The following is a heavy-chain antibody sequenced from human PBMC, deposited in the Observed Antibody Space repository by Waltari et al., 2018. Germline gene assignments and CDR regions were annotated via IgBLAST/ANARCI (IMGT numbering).Heavy chain of an antibody. CDR3: ASSRLFDY. CDR2: ISDDGSNK. Sequence: QVQLVESGGGVVQPGRSLRLSCAASGFTFSSYAMHWVRQAPGKGLEWGAGISDDGSNKYYADSVKGRFTISRDNSKTTLYLQMNSLRADDTAVYYCASSRLFDYWGQGTLVTVSS. D-gene: IGHD3-16*01. J-gene: IGHJ4*02. V-gene: IGHV3-30-3*01. CDR1: GFTFSSYA.